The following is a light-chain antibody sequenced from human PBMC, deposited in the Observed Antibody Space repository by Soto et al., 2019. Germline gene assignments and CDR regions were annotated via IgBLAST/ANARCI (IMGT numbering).Light chain of an antibody. J-gene: IGKJ1*01. CDR3: QQYNGFSWT. CDR1: RSINSW. V-gene: IGKV1-5*01. Sequence: DSQIPQSPSPLSASVRVRNTISCRSSRSINSWLAWYQQKPGKAPKRLLYDAASWESGVPSRISGSGSGTEFALTIHGLQPDDLATYYCQQYNGFSWTFGQGTRVESK. CDR2: DAA.